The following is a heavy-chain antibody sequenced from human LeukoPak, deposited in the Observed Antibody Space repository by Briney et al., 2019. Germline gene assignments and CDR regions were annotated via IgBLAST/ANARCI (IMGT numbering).Heavy chain of an antibody. J-gene: IGHJ5*02. D-gene: IGHD3-22*01. Sequence: PGGSLGLSCAASGFTFSSYAMHWVRQAPGKGLEWVAVISYDGSNKYYADSVKGRFTISRDNSKNTLYLQMNSLRAEDTAVYYCAREPRGVVVIPRFDPWGQGTLVTVSS. V-gene: IGHV3-30-3*01. CDR1: GFTFSSYA. CDR3: AREPRGVVVIPRFDP. CDR2: ISYDGSNK.